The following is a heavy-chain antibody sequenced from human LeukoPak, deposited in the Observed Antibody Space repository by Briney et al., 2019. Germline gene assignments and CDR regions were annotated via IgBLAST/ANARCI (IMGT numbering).Heavy chain of an antibody. D-gene: IGHD6-19*01. Sequence: GGSLRLSCAASGFTLNDYYMSWIRQAPGKGLEWVSDIGSSDNRISYADSVKGRFTISRDIAKNSLYLRVNSLRAEDTAVYYCAREIVAGTFDSWGQGTLVTVSS. J-gene: IGHJ4*02. CDR2: IGSSDNRI. V-gene: IGHV3-11*01. CDR1: GFTLNDYY. CDR3: AREIVAGTFDS.